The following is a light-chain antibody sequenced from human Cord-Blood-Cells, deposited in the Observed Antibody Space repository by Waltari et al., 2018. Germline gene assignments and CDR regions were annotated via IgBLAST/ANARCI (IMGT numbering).Light chain of an antibody. J-gene: IGKJ1*01. CDR3: QPYNGYSRT. V-gene: IGKV1-5*03. Sequence: DIQMTPTPSTLSASVRHRVPITCRASQSICSWLAWSQQKPGIAPKLLIYKASISESGGPPRFSGSGSVTEFTLTSSSLQPADFATYSCQPYNGYSRTFGQRTKVEIK. CDR1: QSICSW. CDR2: KAS.